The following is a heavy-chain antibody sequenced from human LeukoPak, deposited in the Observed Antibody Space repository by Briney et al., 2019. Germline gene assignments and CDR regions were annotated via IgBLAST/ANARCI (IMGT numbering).Heavy chain of an antibody. D-gene: IGHD2-2*01. V-gene: IGHV3-53*01. CDR2: IFSGGST. Sequence: GGSLRLSCAASGFSVSRNYMNWVRQAPGKGLEWVSVIFSGGSTYYADSVKGRFTISRDNSKNTLYLQMNSLRAEDTAVYYCARVVSWFDPWGQGTLVTVSS. CDR3: ARVVSWFDP. CDR1: GFSVSRNY. J-gene: IGHJ5*02.